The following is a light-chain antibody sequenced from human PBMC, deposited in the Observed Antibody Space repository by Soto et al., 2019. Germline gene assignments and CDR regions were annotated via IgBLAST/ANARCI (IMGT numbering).Light chain of an antibody. Sequence: QSVLTQPPSVSGTPGQRVTISCSGSRSNIGTNTVTWYQQLPGTAPKLLVYSSNQRPSGVPDRFSGSKSGTSASLAISGLQSEDEASYYCATWDDSLNGWVFGGGTKLTVL. CDR2: SSN. CDR1: RSNIGTNT. CDR3: ATWDDSLNGWV. V-gene: IGLV1-44*01. J-gene: IGLJ3*02.